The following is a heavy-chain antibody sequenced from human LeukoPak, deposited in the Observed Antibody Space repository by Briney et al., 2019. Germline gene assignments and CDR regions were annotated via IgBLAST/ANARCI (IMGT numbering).Heavy chain of an antibody. CDR1: GYTFTGYY. V-gene: IGHV1-2*06. D-gene: IGHD3-3*01. J-gene: IGHJ4*02. CDR3: ARGGHDFWSGSNYYFDY. Sequence: ASVKVSCKASGYTFTGYYMHWVRQAPGQGLEWMARINPNSGGTNYAQKFQGRVTMTRDTTISTAYMELSRLRSDDTAVYYCARGGHDFWSGSNYYFDYWGQGTLVTVSS. CDR2: INPNSGGT.